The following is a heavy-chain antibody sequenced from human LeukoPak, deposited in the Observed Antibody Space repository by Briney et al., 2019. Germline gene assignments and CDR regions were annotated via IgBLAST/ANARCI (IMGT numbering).Heavy chain of an antibody. V-gene: IGHV4-61*02. CDR3: ARENQGVLWFGVSGTYYFDY. J-gene: IGHJ4*02. Sequence: SETLSLTCTVSGGSISSGSYYWSWLRQPAGKGLEWLGRIYTSGSTNYNPSLKSRVTISVDTSKIQFSLKLSSVTAADTAVYYCARENQGVLWFGVSGTYYFDYWGQGTLVTVSS. D-gene: IGHD3-10*01. CDR1: GGSISSGSYY. CDR2: IYTSGST.